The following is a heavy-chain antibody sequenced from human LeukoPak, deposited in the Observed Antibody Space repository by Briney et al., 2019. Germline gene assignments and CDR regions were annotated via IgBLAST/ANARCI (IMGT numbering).Heavy chain of an antibody. Sequence: SETLSLTCAVYGGSFSGYYWTLIRQPPGKGLEWIGEINHSGTTNYNPSLKSRVTISVDTSKNQFSLKLGSVTAADTAVYYCARSEGSGSTVLHYWGQGTLVTVSS. CDR3: ARSEGSGSTVLHY. D-gene: IGHD3-10*01. V-gene: IGHV4-34*01. J-gene: IGHJ4*02. CDR2: INHSGTT. CDR1: GGSFSGYY.